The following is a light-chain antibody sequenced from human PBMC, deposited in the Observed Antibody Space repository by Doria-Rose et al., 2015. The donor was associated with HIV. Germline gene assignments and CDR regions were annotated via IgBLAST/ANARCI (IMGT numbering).Light chain of an antibody. CDR1: QTVGTY. V-gene: IGKV1-39*01. CDR3: QQTYSSPPWT. CDR2: AVS. J-gene: IGKJ1*01. Sequence: TQSPSSLSASIGDRVTITCRASQTVGTYLNWFQQEPGKAPKLLIYAVSRLQSGVPSRFSGSGPGTDFTLTISGLQPGDFATYYCQQTYSSPPWTFGQGIKVEMK.